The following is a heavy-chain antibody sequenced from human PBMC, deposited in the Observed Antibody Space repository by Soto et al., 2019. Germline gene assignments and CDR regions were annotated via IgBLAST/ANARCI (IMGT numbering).Heavy chain of an antibody. CDR1: GFNFSSYA. CDR3: AREIAVADSWFDP. V-gene: IGHV3-30-3*01. Sequence: GGSLRLSCAASGFNFSSYAMHWVRQAPGKGLEWVAVISYDGSNKYYADSVKGRFTISRDNSKNTLYLQMNSLRAEDTAVYYCAREIAVADSWFDPWGQGTLVTVSS. CDR2: ISYDGSNK. D-gene: IGHD6-19*01. J-gene: IGHJ5*02.